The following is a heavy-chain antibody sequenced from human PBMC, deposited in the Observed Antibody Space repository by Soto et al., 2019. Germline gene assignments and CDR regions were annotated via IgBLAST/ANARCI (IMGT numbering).Heavy chain of an antibody. J-gene: IGHJ4*02. V-gene: IGHV3-53*01. Sequence: GGSLRLSCAASGFTVSSNYMSWVRQAPGKGLEWVSVIYSGGSTYYADSVKGRFTISRDNSKNTLYLQMNSLRAEDTAVYYCARGRYDSSGYYNYWGQGTLVTVSS. CDR2: IYSGGST. CDR3: ARGRYDSSGYYNY. D-gene: IGHD3-22*01. CDR1: GFTVSSNY.